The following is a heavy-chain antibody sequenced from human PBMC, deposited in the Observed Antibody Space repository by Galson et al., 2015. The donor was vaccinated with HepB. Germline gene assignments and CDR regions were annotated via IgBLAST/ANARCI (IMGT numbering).Heavy chain of an antibody. V-gene: IGHV1-58*01. CDR3: AAGLMVYARGDYYYGMDV. Sequence: SVKVSCKASGFTFTSSAVQWVRQARGQRLEWIGWIVVGSGDTNYAQKFQERVTITRDMSTSTAYMELSSLRSEDTAVYYCAAGLMVYARGDYYYGMDVWGQGTTVTVSS. D-gene: IGHD2-8*01. CDR1: GFTFTSSA. CDR2: IVVGSGDT. J-gene: IGHJ6*02.